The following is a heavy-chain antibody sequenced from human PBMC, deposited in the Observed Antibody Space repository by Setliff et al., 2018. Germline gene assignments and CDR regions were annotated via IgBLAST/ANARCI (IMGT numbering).Heavy chain of an antibody. V-gene: IGHV1-69*05. CDR2: TIPSFGST. J-gene: IGHJ4*02. D-gene: IGHD5-18*01. CDR3: ARAPLESGYYYGQGHYFDY. Sequence: SVKVSCKASGGTFRSYGISWVRQAPGQGLEWMGGTIPSFGSTNYAQKFQGRVTMTRDTSTTTVYMELSSLRSDDTAVYYCARAPLESGYYYGQGHYFDYWGQGTLVTVSS. CDR1: GGTFRSYG.